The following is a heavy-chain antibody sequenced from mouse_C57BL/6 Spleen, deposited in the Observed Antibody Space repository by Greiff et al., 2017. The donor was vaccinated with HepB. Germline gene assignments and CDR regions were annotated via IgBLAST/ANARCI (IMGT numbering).Heavy chain of an antibody. V-gene: IGHV1-82*01. CDR3: ARTWYYGSSYGPWFAY. CDR2: IYPGDGDT. CDR1: GYAFSSSW. J-gene: IGHJ3*01. D-gene: IGHD1-1*01. Sequence: QVQLQQSGPELVKPGASVKISCKASGYAFSSSWMNWVKQRPGKGLEWIGRIYPGDGDTNYNGKFKGKATLTADKSSSTAYMQLSSLTSEDSAVYFCARTWYYGSSYGPWFAYWGQGTLVTVSA.